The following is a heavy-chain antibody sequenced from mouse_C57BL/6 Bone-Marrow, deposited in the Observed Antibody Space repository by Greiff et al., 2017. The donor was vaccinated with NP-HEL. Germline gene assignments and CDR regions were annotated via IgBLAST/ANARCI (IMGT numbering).Heavy chain of an antibody. V-gene: IGHV1-55*01. J-gene: IGHJ3*01. CDR3: ARGGNYRAWFAY. D-gene: IGHD2-1*01. Sequence: VQLQQPGAELVKPGASVKMSCKASGYTFTSYWITWVKQRPGQGLEWIGDIYPGSGSTNYNEKFKSKATLTVDTSSSTAYMQLSSLTSEDSAVYYCARGGNYRAWFAYWGQGTLVTVSA. CDR1: GYTFTSYW. CDR2: IYPGSGST.